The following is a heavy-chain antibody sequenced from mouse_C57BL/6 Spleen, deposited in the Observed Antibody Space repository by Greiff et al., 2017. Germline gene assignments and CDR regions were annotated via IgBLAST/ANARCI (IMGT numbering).Heavy chain of an antibody. Sequence: DVMLVESGGGLVKPGGSLKLSCAASGFTFSSYTMSWVRQTPEKRLEWVATISGGGGNTYYPDSVKGRFTISRDNAMNTLYLQISSLRSEDTALYYCAKNYYGSSFDYWGQGTTLTVSS. D-gene: IGHD1-1*01. CDR2: ISGGGGNT. CDR1: GFTFSSYT. V-gene: IGHV5-9*01. CDR3: AKNYYGSSFDY. J-gene: IGHJ2*01.